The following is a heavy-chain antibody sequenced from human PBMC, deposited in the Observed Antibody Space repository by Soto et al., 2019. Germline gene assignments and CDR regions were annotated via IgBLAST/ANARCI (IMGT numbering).Heavy chain of an antibody. CDR2: ISGSGGST. Sequence: GGSLRLSCAASGFTFSSYAMSWVRQAPGKGLEWVSAISGSGGSTYYADSVKGRFTISRDNSKNTLYLQMNSLRAEDTAVYYCATLSGSSSWYQYYFDYWGQGTLVTV. CDR1: GFTFSSYA. CDR3: ATLSGSSSWYQYYFDY. V-gene: IGHV3-23*01. J-gene: IGHJ4*02. D-gene: IGHD6-13*01.